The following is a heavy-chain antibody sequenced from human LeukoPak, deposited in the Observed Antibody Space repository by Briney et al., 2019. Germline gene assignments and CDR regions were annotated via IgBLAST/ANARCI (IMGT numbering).Heavy chain of an antibody. CDR2: INPNSGVT. V-gene: IGHV1-2*06. CDR1: GYTFTGYH. J-gene: IGHJ6*02. D-gene: IGHD3-10*01. CDR3: ARDRSGILGYYYNGMDV. Sequence: ASVKVSCKASGYTFTGYHVHWVRQAPGQGLEWVGRINPNSGVTNYAQKFQGRVTMTRHTSITTAHMELSRLRSDDTAVYYCARDRSGILGYYYNGMDVWGQGTTGTVSS.